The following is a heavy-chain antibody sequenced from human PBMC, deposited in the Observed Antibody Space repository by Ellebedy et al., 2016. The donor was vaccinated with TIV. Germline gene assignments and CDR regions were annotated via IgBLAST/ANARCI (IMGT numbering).Heavy chain of an antibody. CDR2: IYSNENT. CDR3: ARSVRAAAVTACTFDI. V-gene: IGHV4-4*07. CDR1: GGAISGYF. J-gene: IGHJ3*02. Sequence: MPSETLSLTCTVSGGAISGYFWSWIRQPAGKGLEWIGRIYSNENTNYNPSLRSRVIMSIDTSKNQFSLKLSSVTAADTAVYYCARSVRAAAVTACTFDIWGQGTMVTVSS. D-gene: IGHD6-13*01.